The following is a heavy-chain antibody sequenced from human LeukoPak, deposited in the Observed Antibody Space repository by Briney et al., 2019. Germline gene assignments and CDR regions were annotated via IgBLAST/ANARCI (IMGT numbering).Heavy chain of an antibody. V-gene: IGHV3-30-3*01. CDR3: ARAWIQHMDV. CDR1: GFTFSSYA. J-gene: IGHJ6*03. CDR2: ISYDGSNK. D-gene: IGHD5-12*01. Sequence: RGSLRLSCAASGFTFSSYAMHWVRQAPGKGLEWVAVISYDGSNKYYADSVKGRFTISRDNAKNSLYLQMNSLRAEDTAVYYCARAWIQHMDVWGKGTTVTVS.